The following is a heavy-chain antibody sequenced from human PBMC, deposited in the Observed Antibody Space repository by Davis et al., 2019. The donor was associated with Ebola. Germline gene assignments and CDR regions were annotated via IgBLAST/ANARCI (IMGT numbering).Heavy chain of an antibody. J-gene: IGHJ4*02. CDR3: ARDSRYLVVVIATPFDY. V-gene: IGHV1-69*13. CDR2: IIPIFGTA. CDR1: GGTFSSYA. D-gene: IGHD2-21*01. Sequence: SVKVSCKASGGTFSSYAISWVRQAPGQGLEWMGGIIPIFGTANYAQKFQGRVTITADESTSTAYMELRSLRSDDTAVYYCARDSRYLVVVIATPFDYWGQGTLVTVSS.